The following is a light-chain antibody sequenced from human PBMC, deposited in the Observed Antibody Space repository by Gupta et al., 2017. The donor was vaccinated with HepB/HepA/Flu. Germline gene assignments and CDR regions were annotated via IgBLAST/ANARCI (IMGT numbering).Light chain of an antibody. V-gene: IGKV1-39*01. CDR2: AAS. Sequence: DIQMTQSPSSLSASVGDRVTITCRASQSISSYLNWYQQKPGKAPQLLIFAASSLQSGVPSRLSGSGSGTDFTLTISSLQPEDFATYYCQQSYSTPLTFGGGTKVEIK. CDR3: QQSYSTPLT. CDR1: QSISSY. J-gene: IGKJ4*01.